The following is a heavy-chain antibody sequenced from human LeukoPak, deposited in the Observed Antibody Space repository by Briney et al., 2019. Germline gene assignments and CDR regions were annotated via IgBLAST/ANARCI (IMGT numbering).Heavy chain of an antibody. Sequence: PGRSLRLSWAASGFTFINAWMSWVRQAPGKGLEWVGRIKSKTDGGTTDYAAPVKGRFTISRDNSKNTLYLQMNSLKTEDTAVYYCTTEAWLPHDYWGQGTLVTVSS. CDR3: TTEAWLPHDY. J-gene: IGHJ4*02. V-gene: IGHV3-15*01. CDR1: GFTFINAW. D-gene: IGHD6-19*01. CDR2: IKSKTDGGTT.